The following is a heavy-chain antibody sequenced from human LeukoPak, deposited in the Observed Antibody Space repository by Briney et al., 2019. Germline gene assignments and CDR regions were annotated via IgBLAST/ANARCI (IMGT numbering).Heavy chain of an antibody. CDR2: ISGGGGTT. D-gene: IGHD2-15*01. Sequence: GESLRLSCAASGFTFSSYAMSWVRQAPGKGLEWVSGISGGGGTTYYADSVKGRLTISRDNSKNTLFLQMNSLRAEDTAVYYCARDPANYCSGGSCYSLDYWGQGTLVTVSS. J-gene: IGHJ4*02. V-gene: IGHV3-23*01. CDR3: ARDPANYCSGGSCYSLDY. CDR1: GFTFSSYA.